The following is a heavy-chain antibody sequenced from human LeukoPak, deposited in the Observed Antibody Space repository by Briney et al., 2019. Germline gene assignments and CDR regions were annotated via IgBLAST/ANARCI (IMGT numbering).Heavy chain of an antibody. CDR3: ATEKQQRGFDY. V-gene: IGHV3-33*03. D-gene: IGHD6-13*01. CDR2: IWYDGSNK. J-gene: IGHJ4*02. Sequence: PGGSLRLSCAASGFTFSSYGMHWVRQAPGKGLEWVAVIWYDGSNKYYADSVRGRFTISRDNAENTLYLQMNTLRADDTAVYYCATEKQQRGFDYWGQGTLVTVSS. CDR1: GFTFSSYG.